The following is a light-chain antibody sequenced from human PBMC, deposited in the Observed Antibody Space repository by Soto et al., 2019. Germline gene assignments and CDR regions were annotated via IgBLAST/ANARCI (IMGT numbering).Light chain of an antibody. J-gene: IGLJ1*01. CDR1: SSDVGAYEH. CDR2: DVN. V-gene: IGLV2-14*03. Sequence: QSALTQPASVSGSPGQSVTISCTGASSDVGAYEHVSWYQQHPGRALKLILYDVNNRPSGVSNHFSGSKSGNTASLVISGLQANDEADYYCSSYSTTNILVFGSGTKLTVL. CDR3: SSYSTTNILV.